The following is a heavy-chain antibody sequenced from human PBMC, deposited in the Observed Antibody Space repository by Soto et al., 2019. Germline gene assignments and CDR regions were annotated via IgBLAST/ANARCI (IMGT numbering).Heavy chain of an antibody. CDR2: VHFSGST. CDR3: ARFGAAAAHDDN. CDR1: GVSIRENN. Sequence: TLSLTCDVGGVSIRENNRSWIMEAQRKGLEWVGYVHFSGSTTYNPSLAPRLNISFDMSKSQVYLQLTSVTAADTAVYYCARFGAAAAHDDNWGRGVLVTVSS. D-gene: IGHD6-13*01. J-gene: IGHJ4*01. V-gene: IGHV4-59*01.